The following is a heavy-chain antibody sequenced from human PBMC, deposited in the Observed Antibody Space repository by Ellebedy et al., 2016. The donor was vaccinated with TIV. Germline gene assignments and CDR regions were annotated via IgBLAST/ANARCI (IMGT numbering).Heavy chain of an antibody. D-gene: IGHD1-26*01. Sequence: GESLKISCKGSGYSFPNYWIGWVRQMPGKGLEYMGIIYPGDSNIRYSPSFQGQVTTSADKSISTAYLQWSSLKASDTAMYYCARHGNLGGSLDLDYWGQGTLVTVSS. CDR3: ARHGNLGGSLDLDY. J-gene: IGHJ4*02. V-gene: IGHV5-51*01. CDR1: GYSFPNYW. CDR2: IYPGDSNI.